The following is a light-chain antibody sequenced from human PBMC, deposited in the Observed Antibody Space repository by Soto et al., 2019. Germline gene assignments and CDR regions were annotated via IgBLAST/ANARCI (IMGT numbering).Light chain of an antibody. V-gene: IGKV1-39*01. CDR2: AAS. CDR1: QSISIY. Sequence: DIQMTQAPSSLSAPLPPRLTINYLASQSISIYLDWYQQKPGKAPNLLIYAASSLESGVPSRFSGSGSETDFTLTISSLQPEDFATYYCQQSYSHLGTFGQGTKVDIK. CDR3: QQSYSHLGT. J-gene: IGKJ1*01.